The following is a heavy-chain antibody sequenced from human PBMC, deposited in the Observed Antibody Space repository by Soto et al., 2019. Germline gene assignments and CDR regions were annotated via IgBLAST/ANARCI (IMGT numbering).Heavy chain of an antibody. Sequence: PGGSLRLSCAASVFTFSTYGMHCVRHSPGKWLEWVTVISYDGSNKYYADSVKGRFTISRDNSKNTLYLQMNSLRAEEKAVYYCAKDCPNTNGKYIDYWGQGTLVTVSS. CDR1: VFTFSTYG. V-gene: IGHV3-30*18. CDR2: ISYDGSNK. CDR3: AKDCPNTNGKYIDY. D-gene: IGHD6-6*01. J-gene: IGHJ4*02.